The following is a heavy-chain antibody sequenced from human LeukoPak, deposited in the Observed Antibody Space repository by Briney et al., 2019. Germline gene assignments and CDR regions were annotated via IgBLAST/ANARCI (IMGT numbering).Heavy chain of an antibody. Sequence: PGGSLRLSCAASGFTFSSFEMKWVRQAPGKGLEWVSYISSGGSTIYYADSVKGRFTISRDNAKNSLYLQMNSPRAEDTAVYYCAKDHYDILTGDGRFDPWGQGTLVTVSS. J-gene: IGHJ5*02. D-gene: IGHD3-9*01. CDR3: AKDHYDILTGDGRFDP. CDR1: GFTFSSFE. CDR2: ISSGGSTI. V-gene: IGHV3-48*03.